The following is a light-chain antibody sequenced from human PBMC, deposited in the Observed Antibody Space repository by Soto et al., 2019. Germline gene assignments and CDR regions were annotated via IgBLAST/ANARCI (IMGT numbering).Light chain of an antibody. CDR3: QQYNNWAYT. CDR1: QTISSW. V-gene: IGKV1-5*03. CDR2: KAS. J-gene: IGKJ1*01. Sequence: DIQMTQSPSTLSGSVGDRVTITCRASQTISSWLAWYQQKPGKAPKLLIYKASTLKSGVPSRFSGSGSGTEFTLTISSLQPDDFATYYCQQYNNWAYTFGQGTKVDIK.